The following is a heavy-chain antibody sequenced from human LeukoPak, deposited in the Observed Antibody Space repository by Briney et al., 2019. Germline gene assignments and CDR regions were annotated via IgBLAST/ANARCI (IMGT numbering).Heavy chain of an antibody. Sequence: MGWISAYNGNTNYAQKLQGRVTMTTDTSTSTAYMELRSLRSDDTAVYYCARDGIGYFDYWGQGTLVTVSS. CDR3: ARDGIGYFDY. CDR2: ISAYNGNT. V-gene: IGHV1-18*01. J-gene: IGHJ4*02. D-gene: IGHD3-3*02.